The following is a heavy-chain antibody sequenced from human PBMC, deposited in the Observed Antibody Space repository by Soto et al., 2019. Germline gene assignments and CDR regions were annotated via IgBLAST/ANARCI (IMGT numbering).Heavy chain of an antibody. V-gene: IGHV5-51*01. CDR2: IYPGYSDT. CDR3: ARPGASIAAHPQRDYYYGMDV. CDR1: GYSFASYW. J-gene: IGHJ6*02. Sequence: PGESLKVACQGSGYSFASYWIGCARQMPGKGLESMGIIYPGYSDTRYSPSFQGQVTISADKSISTAYLKWSSLTASDTAMYYCARPGASIAAHPQRDYYYGMDVWAQGTTVTVSS. D-gene: IGHD6-6*01.